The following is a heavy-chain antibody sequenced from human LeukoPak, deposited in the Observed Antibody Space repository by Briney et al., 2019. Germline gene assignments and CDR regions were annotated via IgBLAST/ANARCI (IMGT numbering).Heavy chain of an antibody. Sequence: SETLSLTCAVYGGSFSGYYWSWIRQPPGKGLEWIGEINHSGSTNYNPSLKSRVTISVDTSKNQFSLKLSSVTAADTAVYYCARYKIPGIAAEPWFDPWGQGTLVTVSS. D-gene: IGHD6-13*01. CDR1: GGSFSGYY. J-gene: IGHJ5*02. CDR2: INHSGST. V-gene: IGHV4-34*01. CDR3: ARYKIPGIAAEPWFDP.